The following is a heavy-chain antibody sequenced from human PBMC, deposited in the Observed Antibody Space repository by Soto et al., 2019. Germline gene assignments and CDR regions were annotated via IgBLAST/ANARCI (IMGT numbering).Heavy chain of an antibody. D-gene: IGHD2-21*02. Sequence: HVQLVESGGGVVQPGRSLRLSCAASGFNFGIYALHWVRQPPGKGLEWVAVISYDGSSKYYADSLKGRFTVSRDNSKNTLFLQMNSLRADDTCVYYCAGHGGNSSMDYWGQGTLVTVSS. CDR1: GFNFGIYA. CDR2: ISYDGSSK. J-gene: IGHJ4*02. CDR3: AGHGGNSSMDY. V-gene: IGHV3-30*03.